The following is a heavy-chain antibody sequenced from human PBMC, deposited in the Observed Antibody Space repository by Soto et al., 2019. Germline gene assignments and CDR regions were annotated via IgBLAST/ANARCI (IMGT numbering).Heavy chain of an antibody. CDR3: ARHVGGTNWHFDL. CDR2: VYLVGSTGPSGST. D-gene: IGHD2-8*01. Sequence: QVQLQESGPGLVKPSETLSLTCTVSGDSISGKFWSWVRQPSGRGPEWLGYVYLVGSTGPSGSTYSNPSLKSRITMSADSSKNQVSLKVTSVTAADTAMYYCARHVGGTNWHFDLWGRGVLVTVSS. J-gene: IGHJ2*01. V-gene: IGHV4-59*08. CDR1: GDSISGKF.